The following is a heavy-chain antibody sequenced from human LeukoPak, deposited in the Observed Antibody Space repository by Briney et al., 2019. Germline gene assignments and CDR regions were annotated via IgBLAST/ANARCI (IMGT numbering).Heavy chain of an antibody. V-gene: IGHV3-33*01. D-gene: IGHD6-19*01. Sequence: GGSLRLSCAASGFTFSSYGMHWVRQAPGKGLERVAVIWYDGSNKYYADSVKGRFTISRDNSKNTLYLQMNSLRAEDTAVYYCARDSEAVAGQQAYYYYYGMDVWGQGTTVTVSS. J-gene: IGHJ6*02. CDR3: ARDSEAVAGQQAYYYYYGMDV. CDR2: IWYDGSNK. CDR1: GFTFSSYG.